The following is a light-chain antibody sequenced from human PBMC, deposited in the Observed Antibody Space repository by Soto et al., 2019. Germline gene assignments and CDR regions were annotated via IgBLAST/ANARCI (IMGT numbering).Light chain of an antibody. CDR1: MRDVGAYNL. Sequence: QSVLTQPASVSGSAGQSITISCSGTMRDVGAYNLVSWYQQHPGTAPKLIIYEVRNRPSGISSLFSVSRSGNTASLTISGLQSEDEGDYYCSAYTARSTLVFGGGTKVNAL. CDR3: SAYTARSTLV. CDR2: EVR. J-gene: IGLJ3*02. V-gene: IGLV2-14*01.